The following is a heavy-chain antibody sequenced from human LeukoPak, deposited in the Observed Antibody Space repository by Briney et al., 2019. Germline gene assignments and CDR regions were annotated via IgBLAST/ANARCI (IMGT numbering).Heavy chain of an antibody. CDR1: GFTFSRSW. J-gene: IGHJ4*02. CDR3: VKDDRYYYDRSGYPS. D-gene: IGHD3-22*01. CDR2: ISSNGGST. Sequence: GGSLRLSCAASGFTFSRSWMHWVRQAPGKGLEDVSAISSNGGSTYYADSVKGRFTISRDNSKNTLFLQMSSLRAEDTAVYYCVKDDRYYYDRSGYPSWGQGTLVTVSS. V-gene: IGHV3-64D*09.